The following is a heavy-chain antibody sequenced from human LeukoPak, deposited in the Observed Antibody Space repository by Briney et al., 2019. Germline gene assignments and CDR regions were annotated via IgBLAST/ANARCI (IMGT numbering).Heavy chain of an antibody. D-gene: IGHD3-10*01. CDR2: INPKSGDT. V-gene: IGHV1-2*02. CDR1: GYAFTGHC. Sequence: ASVKVSCKASGYAFTGHCLHWVRQAPGQGLEWMGWINPKSGDTKYAQKFQGRVTMTRDTSISTAYMELSNLRSDDTAVYYCARDRGGDAFDIWGQGTMVTVSS. CDR3: ARDRGGDAFDI. J-gene: IGHJ3*02.